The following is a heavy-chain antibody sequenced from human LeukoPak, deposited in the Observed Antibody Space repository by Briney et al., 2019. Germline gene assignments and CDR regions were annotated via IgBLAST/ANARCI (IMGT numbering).Heavy chain of an antibody. J-gene: IGHJ5*02. Sequence: SVKVSCKASGGTFSSYAISWVRQAPGQGLEWMGRMIPILGIANYAQKFQGRVTITADKSTSTAYMELSSLRSEDTAVYYCARETYYYDSSGYYSLNWFDRWGQGTLVTVSS. V-gene: IGHV1-69*04. D-gene: IGHD3-22*01. CDR2: MIPILGIA. CDR3: ARETYYYDSSGYYSLNWFDR. CDR1: GGTFSSYA.